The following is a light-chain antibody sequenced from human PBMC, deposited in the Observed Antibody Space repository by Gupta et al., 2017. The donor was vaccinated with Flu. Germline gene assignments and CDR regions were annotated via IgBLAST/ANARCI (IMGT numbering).Light chain of an antibody. Sequence: RTCTRSSGNSGCVIAWHQQRPGKAPRHLMNLESDGRHNTGSAVPVRFSSSSSAADLNLTISDVQAGDEDDYYCETGDSNTRVFGGGTKLTVL. V-gene: IGLV4-60*03. CDR3: ETGDSNTRV. CDR2: LESDGRH. J-gene: IGLJ3*02. CDR1: SGNSGCV.